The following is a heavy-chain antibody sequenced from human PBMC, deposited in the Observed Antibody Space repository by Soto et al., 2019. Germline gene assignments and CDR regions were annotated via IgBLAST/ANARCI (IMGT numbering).Heavy chain of an antibody. J-gene: IGHJ6*02. V-gene: IGHV4-34*01. CDR3: ARQEIAVAESYYYGMDV. CDR2: INHSGST. D-gene: IGHD6-19*01. Sequence: LSETLSLTCAVYGGSFSGYYWSWIRQPPGKGLEWIGEINHSGSTNYNPSLKSRVTISVDTSKNQFSLKLSSVTAADTAVYYCARQEIAVAESYYYGMDVWGQGTTVTVSS. CDR1: GGSFSGYY.